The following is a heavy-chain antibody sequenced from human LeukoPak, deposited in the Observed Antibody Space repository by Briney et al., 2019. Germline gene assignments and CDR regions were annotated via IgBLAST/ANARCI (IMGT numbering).Heavy chain of an antibody. CDR2: INHSGST. CDR1: GGSFSGYY. CDR3: ALQVDAFDI. V-gene: IGHV4-34*01. Sequence: SETLSLTCAVYGGSFSGYYWSWIRQPPGKGLEWIGEINHSGSTNYNPSLKSRVTISVDTSKNQFSLRLSSVTAADTAVYYCALQVDAFDIWGQGTMVTVSS. J-gene: IGHJ3*02. D-gene: IGHD5-24*01.